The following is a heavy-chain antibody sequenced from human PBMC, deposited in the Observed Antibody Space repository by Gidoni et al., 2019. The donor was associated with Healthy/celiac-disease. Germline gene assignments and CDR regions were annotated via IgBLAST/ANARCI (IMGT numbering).Heavy chain of an antibody. Sequence: EVQLLESGGGLVQPGASLRLSCAASGSAFSNNAMSWVRQAQGKGLECVSAISGSGGSTYYVDSVKGRFTISRDKTKNTLYLQMNSLRAEDTAVYYCAKDGLLWFGELSFPDYWGQGTLVTVSS. V-gene: IGHV3-23*01. CDR3: AKDGLLWFGELSFPDY. CDR2: ISGSGGST. D-gene: IGHD3-10*01. CDR1: GSAFSNNA. J-gene: IGHJ4*02.